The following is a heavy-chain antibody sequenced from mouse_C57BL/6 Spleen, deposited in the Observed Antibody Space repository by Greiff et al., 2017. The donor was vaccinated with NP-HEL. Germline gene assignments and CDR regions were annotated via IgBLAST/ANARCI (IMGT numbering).Heavy chain of an antibody. D-gene: IGHD1-1*01. CDR3: ARPFHYYGSSPYYYAMDY. CDR1: GFNIKNTY. V-gene: IGHV14-3*01. J-gene: IGHJ4*01. Sequence: EVQLQQSVAELVRPGASVKLSCTASGFNIKNTYMHWVKQRPEQGLEWIGRIDPANGNTKYAPKFPGKATITADTSSNTAYLQLSSLTSEDTAIYYCARPFHYYGSSPYYYAMDYWGQGTSVTVSS. CDR2: IDPANGNT.